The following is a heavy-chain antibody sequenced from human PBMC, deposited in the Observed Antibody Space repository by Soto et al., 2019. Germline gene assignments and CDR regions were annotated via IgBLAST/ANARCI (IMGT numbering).Heavy chain of an antibody. J-gene: IGHJ5*02. CDR3: ARDGSDYGDYDWFDP. D-gene: IGHD4-17*01. Sequence: HVQLQASGPGLVKPSETLSLTYTVSGGSISSYYWSWIRQPAGKRLEWIGRIYTSGSTNYNPSLKSRVTMSVDTSKNQFSLKLSSVTAADTAVYYCARDGSDYGDYDWFDPWGQGTLVTVSS. CDR1: GGSISSYY. CDR2: IYTSGST. V-gene: IGHV4-4*07.